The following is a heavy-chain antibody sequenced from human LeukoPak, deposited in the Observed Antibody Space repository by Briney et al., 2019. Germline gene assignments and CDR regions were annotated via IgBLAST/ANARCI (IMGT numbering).Heavy chain of an antibody. D-gene: IGHD5-12*01. J-gene: IGHJ4*02. V-gene: IGHV4-59*08. CDR3: ARRPRGGYDSPYFDY. CDR2: IYYSGST. Sequence: SETLSLTCTVSGGSISSYYWSWIRQPPGKRLEWIGYIYYSGSTNYNPSLKSRVTISVDTSKNQFSLKLSSVTAADTAVYYCARRPRGGYDSPYFDYWGQGTLVTVSS. CDR1: GGSISSYY.